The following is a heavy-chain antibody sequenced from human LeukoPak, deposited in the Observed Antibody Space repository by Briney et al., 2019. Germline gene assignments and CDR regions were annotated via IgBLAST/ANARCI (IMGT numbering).Heavy chain of an antibody. V-gene: IGHV4-59*08. CDR1: GGSISSYY. CDR3: ARHRSKWLQSSFDY. Sequence: SETLSLTCTVSGGSISSYYWSWIRQPPGKGLEWIGYIYYSGSANYNPSLKSRVTISVDTSKNQFSLKLNSVTAADTAVYYCARHRSKWLQSSFDYWGQGTLVTVSS. CDR2: IYYSGSA. J-gene: IGHJ4*02. D-gene: IGHD5-24*01.